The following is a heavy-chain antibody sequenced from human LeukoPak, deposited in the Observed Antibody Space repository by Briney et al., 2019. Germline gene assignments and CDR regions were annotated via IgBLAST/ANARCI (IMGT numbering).Heavy chain of an antibody. CDR2: IYYSGST. V-gene: IGHV4-59*12. J-gene: IGHJ5*02. D-gene: IGHD3-22*01. CDR3: AREGRLYDSSGPGVFDP. CDR1: GGSISSYY. Sequence: SETLSLTCTVSGGSISSYYWSWIRQPPGKGLEWIGYIYYSGSTNYNPSLKSRVTISVDTSKNQFSLKLSSVTAADTAVYYCAREGRLYDSSGPGVFDPWGQGTLVTVSS.